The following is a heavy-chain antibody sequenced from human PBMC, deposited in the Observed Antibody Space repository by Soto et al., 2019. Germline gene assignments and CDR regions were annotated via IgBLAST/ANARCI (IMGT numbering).Heavy chain of an antibody. J-gene: IGHJ4*02. D-gene: IGHD3-10*01. CDR3: VTNAIGELDDY. Sequence: QVQLVESGGGVVQPGRSLRLSCAASGFSFSDYGMHWVRQAPGKGLEWVAVISHDGGIRHYADSVTGRFTISRDNSKNTLYLRMTSLKEVDTDVYYCVTNAIGELDDYWGQGTRITVSS. CDR2: ISHDGGIR. CDR1: GFSFSDYG. V-gene: IGHV3-30*03.